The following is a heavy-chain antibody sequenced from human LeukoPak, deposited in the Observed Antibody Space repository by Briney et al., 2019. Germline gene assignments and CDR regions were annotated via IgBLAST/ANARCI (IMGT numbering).Heavy chain of an antibody. CDR2: INHSGST. J-gene: IGHJ4*02. V-gene: IGHV4-34*01. Sequence: KPSETLSLTCAVYGGSFSGCYRSWIRQPPGKGLEWIGEINHSGSTNYNPSLKSRVTISVDTSKNQFSLKLSSVTAADTAVYYCARVFYGSGRFDYWGQGTLVTVSS. CDR1: GGSFSGCY. D-gene: IGHD3-10*01. CDR3: ARVFYGSGRFDY.